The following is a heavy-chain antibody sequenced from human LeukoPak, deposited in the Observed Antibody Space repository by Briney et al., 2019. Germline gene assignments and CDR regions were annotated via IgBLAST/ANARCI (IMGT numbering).Heavy chain of an antibody. CDR2: IIPIFGTA. CDR3: AALAQGSSISLDY. J-gene: IGHJ4*02. V-gene: IGHV1-69*13. CDR1: GGTFSSYA. Sequence: SVKVSCKASGGTFSSYAISWVRQAPGQGLEWMGGIIPIFGTADYAQKFQGRVTITADESTSTAYMELSSLRSEDTAVYYCAALAQGSSISLDYWGQGTLVTVSS. D-gene: IGHD2-2*01.